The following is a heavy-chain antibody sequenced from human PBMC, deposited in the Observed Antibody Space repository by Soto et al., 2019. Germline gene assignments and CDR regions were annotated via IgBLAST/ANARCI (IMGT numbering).Heavy chain of an antibody. CDR3: AKMGDSSGYDFFDY. CDR2: ISGSGGRT. Sequence: EVQLLESGGGLVQPGGSLRLSCAASGFTFSSYAVSWVRQAPGKGLEWVLSISGSGGRTYYADSVKGRFTTSRDNNKNTVYLQMNSLRVEDTAVYYCAKMGDSSGYDFFDYWGQGTLVTVSS. D-gene: IGHD3-22*01. V-gene: IGHV3-23*01. J-gene: IGHJ4*02. CDR1: GFTFSSYA.